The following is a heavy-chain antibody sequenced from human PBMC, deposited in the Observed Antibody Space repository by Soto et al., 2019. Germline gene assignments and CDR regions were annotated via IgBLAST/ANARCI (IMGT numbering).Heavy chain of an antibody. CDR2: IYYSGTT. V-gene: IGHV4-31*03. J-gene: IGHJ5*02. CDR1: GGSINSGDYY. CDR3: ARVSRQHLGWFDP. Sequence: QVQLQESGPGLVKPSQTLSLTCTVSGGSINSGDYYWSWIRQPPGKGLEWIAYIYYSGTTYYNPSLKSRVTISVDTSKNQFSLKVNAVTDADTAVYYSARVSRQHLGWFDPWGQGTLVTVSS. D-gene: IGHD6-13*01.